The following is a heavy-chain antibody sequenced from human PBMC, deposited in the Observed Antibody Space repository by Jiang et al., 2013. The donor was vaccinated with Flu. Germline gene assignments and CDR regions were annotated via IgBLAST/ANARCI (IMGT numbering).Heavy chain of an antibody. J-gene: IGHJ5*02. Sequence: VTISVDTSKNQFSLKLSSVTAADTAVYYCAHVVANWFDPWGQGTLVTVSS. V-gene: IGHV4-30-2*05. CDR3: AHVVANWFDP. D-gene: IGHD5-12*01.